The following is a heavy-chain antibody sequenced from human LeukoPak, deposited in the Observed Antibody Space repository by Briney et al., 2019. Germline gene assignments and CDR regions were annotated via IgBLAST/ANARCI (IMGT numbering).Heavy chain of an antibody. CDR2: IYTSGST. J-gene: IGHJ4*02. Sequence: PSETLSLTCTVSGGPISSGSYYWSWIRQPAGKGLEWIGRIYTSGSTNYNPSLKSRVTISVDTSKNQFSLKLSSVTAADTAVYYCARGKAGIAAAGTNVPHVLDYWGQGTLVTVSS. CDR3: ARGKAGIAAAGTNVPHVLDY. D-gene: IGHD6-13*01. CDR1: GGPISSGSYY. V-gene: IGHV4-61*02.